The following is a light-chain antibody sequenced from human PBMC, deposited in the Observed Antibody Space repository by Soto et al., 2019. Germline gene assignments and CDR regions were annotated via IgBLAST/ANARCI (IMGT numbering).Light chain of an antibody. CDR2: AAS. Sequence: DIQMTQSPSTLSGSVGDRVTITCRASQTISSWLAWYQQKPGKAPKLLIYAASSLETGVPSRFSGSGSGTDFTLTISSLQPEDFATYYCQQYDNLPLIFGQGTRLEIK. V-gene: IGKV1-5*01. J-gene: IGKJ5*01. CDR3: QQYDNLPLI. CDR1: QTISSW.